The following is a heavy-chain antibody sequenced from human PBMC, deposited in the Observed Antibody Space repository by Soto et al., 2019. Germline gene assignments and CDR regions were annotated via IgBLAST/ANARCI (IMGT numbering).Heavy chain of an antibody. CDR2: IYHSGST. CDR1: GYSISSGYY. D-gene: IGHD6-13*01. V-gene: IGHV4-38-2*02. J-gene: IGHJ5*02. CDR3: ARDLGAAAGTGGRFDP. Sequence: SETLSLTCAVSGYSISSGYYWGWIRQPPGKGLEWIGSIYHSGSTYYNPSLKSRVTISVDTSKNQFSLKLSSVTAADTAVYYCARDLGAAAGTGGRFDPWGQGTLVTVS.